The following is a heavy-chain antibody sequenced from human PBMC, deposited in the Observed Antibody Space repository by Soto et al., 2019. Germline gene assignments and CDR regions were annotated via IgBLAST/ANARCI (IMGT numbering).Heavy chain of an antibody. CDR2: IHAGNGNT. Sequence: ASVKVSCKASGYTFSSYAIHWVRQAPGQGLEWMGWIHAGNGNTKYSQSFQGRVTISRDTSATTAYMELSSLRSEDTAVYYCAMRNYDFWSGYSGRNHDYYYYGMDVWGQGTTVTVSS. D-gene: IGHD3-3*01. V-gene: IGHV1-3*01. CDR3: AMRNYDFWSGYSGRNHDYYYYGMDV. J-gene: IGHJ6*02. CDR1: GYTFSSYA.